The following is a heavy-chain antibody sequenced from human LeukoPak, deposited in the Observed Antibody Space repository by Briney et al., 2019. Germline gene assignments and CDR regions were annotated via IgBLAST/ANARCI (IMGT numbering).Heavy chain of an antibody. CDR2: INHSGST. CDR1: GDSISNYF. CDR3: ARFGPGIDIVVVPAATPGWGLDY. V-gene: IGHV4-34*01. Sequence: PSETLSLTCTVSGDSISNYFWSWIRQPPGKGLEWIGEINHSGSTNYNPSLKSRVTISVDTSKNQFSLKLSSVTAADTAVYYCARFGPGIDIVVVPAATPGWGLDYWGQGTLVTVSS. J-gene: IGHJ4*02. D-gene: IGHD2-2*02.